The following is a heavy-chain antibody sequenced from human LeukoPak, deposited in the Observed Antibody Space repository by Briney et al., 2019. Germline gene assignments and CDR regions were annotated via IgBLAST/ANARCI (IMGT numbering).Heavy chain of an antibody. CDR2: IYPVVSDT. CDR1: RYSFTSYW. V-gene: IGHV5-51*01. CDR3: ARPLGVTMVRGVGEAFDI. Sequence: GESLQISSQGSRYSFTSYWIGWVRPMPGKGLEWMGIIYPVVSDTRYSPSFQGQVTISADKSISTAYLQWSSLKASDTAMYYCARPLGVTMVRGVGEAFDIWGQGTMVTVSS. D-gene: IGHD3-10*01. J-gene: IGHJ3*02.